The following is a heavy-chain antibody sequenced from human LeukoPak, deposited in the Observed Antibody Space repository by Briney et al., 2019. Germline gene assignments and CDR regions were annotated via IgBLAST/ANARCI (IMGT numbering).Heavy chain of an antibody. CDR1: GFTFTSFW. Sequence: SGGSLRLSCAASGFTFTSFWMTWVRQAPGKGLEWVANIKQDGSEKYYVDSVKGRFTISRDNDKNSVYLLMSSLRADDTAVYFCVGSGWQVYFDFWGQGTLVTVSS. CDR3: VGSGWQVYFDF. CDR2: IKQDGSEK. J-gene: IGHJ4*02. V-gene: IGHV3-7*01. D-gene: IGHD6-19*01.